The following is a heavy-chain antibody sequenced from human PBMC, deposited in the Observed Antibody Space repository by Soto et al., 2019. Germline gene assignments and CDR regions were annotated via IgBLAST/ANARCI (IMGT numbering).Heavy chain of an antibody. D-gene: IGHD1-26*01. Sequence: EVQLVESGGGLVQPGGSLRLSCAASGFTFIGYWMHWVRQGPGKGLVWVSRINNDGSDTTYADSLKGRFTISRDNAKNMLYLQMNSLRVDDTAVYYCARDESMVRERWFDPWGQGTLVTVSS. CDR1: GFTFIGYW. CDR2: INNDGSDT. V-gene: IGHV3-74*01. J-gene: IGHJ5*02. CDR3: ARDESMVRERWFDP.